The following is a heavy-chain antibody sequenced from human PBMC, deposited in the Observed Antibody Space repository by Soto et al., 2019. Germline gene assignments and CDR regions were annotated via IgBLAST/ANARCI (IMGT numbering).Heavy chain of an antibody. CDR1: GGSISSYY. CDR3: ASLHNSSPRYYYYYMDV. D-gene: IGHD3-22*01. CDR2: IYYSGST. Sequence: SETLSLTCTVSGGSISSYYWSWIRQPPGKRLEWIGYIYYSGSTNYNPSLKSRVTISVDTSKNQFSLKLSSVTAADTAVYYCASLHNSSPRYYYYYMDVWGKGTTVTVSS. V-gene: IGHV4-59*01. J-gene: IGHJ6*03.